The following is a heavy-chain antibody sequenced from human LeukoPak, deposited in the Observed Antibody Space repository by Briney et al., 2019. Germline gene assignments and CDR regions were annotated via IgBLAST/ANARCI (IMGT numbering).Heavy chain of an antibody. V-gene: IGHV3-21*01. D-gene: IGHD3-22*01. CDR2: ISSSSSYI. CDR3: ARDHKYYYDSSGYFDY. J-gene: IGHJ4*02. Sequence: GGSLRLSCAASGFTFSGYSMYWVRQAPGKGLEWVSSISSSSSYIYYADSVKGRFTISRDNAKNSLYLQMNSLRAEDTAVYYCARDHKYYYDSSGYFDYWGQGTLVTVSS. CDR1: GFTFSGYS.